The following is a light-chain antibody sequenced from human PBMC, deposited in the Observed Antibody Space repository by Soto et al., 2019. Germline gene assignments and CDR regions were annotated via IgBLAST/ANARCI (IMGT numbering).Light chain of an antibody. V-gene: IGLV2-11*01. CDR1: SSYVGRYNY. CDR2: DVS. CDR3: SSYAGNYVYV. Sequence: QSALTQPRSVSGSPGQSGTISCTGTSSYVGRYNYVSWYQRHAGKVPKLIIYDVSARPSGVPDRFSASKSDNTASLTISGLQAEDEADYYCSSYAGNYVYVFGSGTKVTV. J-gene: IGLJ1*01.